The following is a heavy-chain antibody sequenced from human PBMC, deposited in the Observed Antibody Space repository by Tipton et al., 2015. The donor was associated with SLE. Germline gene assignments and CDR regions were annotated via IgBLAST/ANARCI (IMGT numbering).Heavy chain of an antibody. CDR3: ARAEDPLYYGMDV. CDR2: IYYSGRT. J-gene: IGHJ6*02. Sequence: TLSLTCAVYGESFSGYYWSWLRQPPGKGLEWIWYIYYSGRTNYNPSLKSRVTISVDTSKNQFSLKLSSVTAADTAVYYCARAEDPLYYGMDVWGQGNPGHRLL. V-gene: IGHV4-59*01. D-gene: IGHD3-16*01. CDR1: GESFSGYY.